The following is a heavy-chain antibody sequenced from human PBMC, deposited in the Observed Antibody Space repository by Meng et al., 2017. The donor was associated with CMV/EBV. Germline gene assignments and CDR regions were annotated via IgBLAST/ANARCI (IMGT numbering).Heavy chain of an antibody. CDR2: VTYGGTTK. Sequence: TYGMHWVRQAPGKGLEWVAVVTYGGTTKSYADSVKGRFTISRDNSKNTLYLEMNSLRVEDTAVYYCAKESASATGGYTYGPQGLDYWGQGTLVTVSS. V-gene: IGHV3-30*18. J-gene: IGHJ4*02. D-gene: IGHD5-18*01. CDR3: AKESASATGGYTYGPQGLDY. CDR1: TYG.